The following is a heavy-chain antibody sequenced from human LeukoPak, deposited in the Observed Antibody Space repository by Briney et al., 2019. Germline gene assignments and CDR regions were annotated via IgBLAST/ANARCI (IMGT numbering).Heavy chain of an antibody. V-gene: IGHV1-18*01. J-gene: IGHJ6*02. Sequence: GGSLRLSCAASGFTFSIYGISWVRQAPGQGLEWMGWISAYNGNTNYAQKLQGRVTMTTDTSTSTAYMELRSLRSDDTAVYYCARDYGSQTYYYYYGMDVWGQGTTVTVSS. CDR1: GFTFSIYG. CDR2: ISAYNGNT. CDR3: ARDYGSQTYYYYYGMDV. D-gene: IGHD2-2*03.